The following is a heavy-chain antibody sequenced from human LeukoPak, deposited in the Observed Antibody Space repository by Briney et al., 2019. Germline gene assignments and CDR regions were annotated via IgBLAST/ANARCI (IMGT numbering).Heavy chain of an antibody. Sequence: SETLSLTCTVSGGSITSYYWSCTRQPPGKGLEWLGYIYYSGSTNYNPSLKSRVTISVDTSKNQFSLKLSSVTAADTAVYYCDYSSGWYGIMGDYWGQGTLVTVSS. CDR2: IYYSGST. J-gene: IGHJ4*02. D-gene: IGHD6-19*01. CDR3: DYSSGWYGIMGDY. CDR1: GGSITSYY. V-gene: IGHV4-59*08.